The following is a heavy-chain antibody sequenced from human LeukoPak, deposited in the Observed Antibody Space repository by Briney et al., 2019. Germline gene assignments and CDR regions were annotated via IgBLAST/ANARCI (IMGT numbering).Heavy chain of an antibody. V-gene: IGHV3-23*01. CDR3: AEYLLPKICDD. CDR1: GFTFINYA. D-gene: IGHD2/OR15-2a*01. CDR2: ISGSGGAT. Sequence: GGSLRLSCAASGFTFINYAMTWVRQAPGKGLEWVSAISGSGGATYYADSVKGRFTISRDNSKNTLYLQMNSVRAEDTAVYYCAEYLLPKICDDWGQGTLVIVSS. J-gene: IGHJ4*02.